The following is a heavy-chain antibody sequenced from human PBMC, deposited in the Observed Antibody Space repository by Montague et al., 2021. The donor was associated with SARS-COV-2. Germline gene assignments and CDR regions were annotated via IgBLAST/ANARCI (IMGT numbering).Heavy chain of an antibody. CDR1: GGSISSGCYY. CDR2: IYYSGST. V-gene: IGHV4-31*03. Sequence: TLSLTCTVSGGSISSGCYYWSWIRQHPGKGLEWIGYIYYSGSTYYNPSLKSRVTISVDTSKNQFSLKLSSVTAAATAVYYCARDGGYFDWLFHSDYYYYGMDVWGQGTTVTVSS. CDR3: ARDGGYFDWLFHSDYYYYGMDV. D-gene: IGHD3-9*01. J-gene: IGHJ6*02.